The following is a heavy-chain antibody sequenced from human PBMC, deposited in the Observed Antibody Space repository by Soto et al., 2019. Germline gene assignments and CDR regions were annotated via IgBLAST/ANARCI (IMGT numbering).Heavy chain of an antibody. D-gene: IGHD2-15*01. CDR1: GFTFSSYA. V-gene: IGHV3-23*01. CDR2: ISGSGGST. CDR3: AKDELPRYCSGGSCHNAFDI. J-gene: IGHJ3*02. Sequence: GALRLSCAASGFTFSSYAMSWVRQAPGKGLEWVSAISGSGGSTYYADSVKGRFTISRDNSKNTLYLQMNSLRAEDTAVYYCAKDELPRYCSGGSCHNAFDIWGQGKMVTVSS.